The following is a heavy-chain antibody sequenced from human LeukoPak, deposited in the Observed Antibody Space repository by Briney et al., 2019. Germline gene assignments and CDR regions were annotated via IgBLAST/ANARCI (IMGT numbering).Heavy chain of an antibody. Sequence: GGSLRLSCAASGFTFSSYGIHWVRQAPGKGLEWVAVIWYDGSEKYYADSVKGRFTISRDNSKNTVYLQMNSLRAEDTAVYYCARYGSGKSIDYWGQGTLVTVSS. J-gene: IGHJ4*02. CDR1: GFTFSSYG. V-gene: IGHV3-33*01. CDR3: ARYGSGKSIDY. D-gene: IGHD3-10*01. CDR2: IWYDGSEK.